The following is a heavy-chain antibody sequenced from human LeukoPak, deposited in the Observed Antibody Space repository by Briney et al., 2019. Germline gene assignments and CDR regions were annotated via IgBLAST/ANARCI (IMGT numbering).Heavy chain of an antibody. CDR3: ARGRRWLPFDY. J-gene: IGHJ4*02. CDR2: INHSGST. Sequence: SETLSLTCAVYGGSFSGYYWSWIRQPPGKGLEWIGEINHSGSTNYNPSLKSRVTISVDTSKNQFSPKLSSVTAADTAVYYCARGRRWLPFDYWGQGTLVTVSS. V-gene: IGHV4-34*01. D-gene: IGHD5-24*01. CDR1: GGSFSGYY.